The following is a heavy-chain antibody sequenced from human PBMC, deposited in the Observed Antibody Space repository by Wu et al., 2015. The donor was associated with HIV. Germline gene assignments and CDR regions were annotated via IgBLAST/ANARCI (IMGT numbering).Heavy chain of an antibody. Sequence: QVQLVQSGAEVKKPDSSVKVSCRTSGGPLYNFAISWVRQAPGQGLEWMGRIIPMYGSAKYAQRFQDRVAIIADEGSSTVYMEMHILTSEDTAVYYCARARDSSDWGFLYWGQGTLVTVSS. D-gene: IGHD3-22*01. CDR2: IIPMYGSA. V-gene: IGHV1-69*13. CDR1: GGPLYNFA. J-gene: IGHJ4*02. CDR3: ARARDSSDWGFLY.